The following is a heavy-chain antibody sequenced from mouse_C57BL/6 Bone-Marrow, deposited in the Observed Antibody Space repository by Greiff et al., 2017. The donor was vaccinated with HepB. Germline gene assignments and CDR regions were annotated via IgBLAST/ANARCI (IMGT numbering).Heavy chain of an antibody. D-gene: IGHD1-1*01. Sequence: EVMLVESGGGLVKPGGSLKLSCAASGFTFSDYGMHWVRQAPEKGLEWVAYISSGSSTIYYADTVKGRFTISRDNAKNTLFLQMTSLMSEDTAMYYCARKAAVVAYWYFDVWGTGTTVTVSS. CDR2: ISSGSSTI. J-gene: IGHJ1*03. V-gene: IGHV5-17*01. CDR3: ARKAAVVAYWYFDV. CDR1: GFTFSDYG.